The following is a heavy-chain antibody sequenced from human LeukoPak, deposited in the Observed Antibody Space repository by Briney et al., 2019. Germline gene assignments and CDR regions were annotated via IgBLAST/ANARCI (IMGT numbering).Heavy chain of an antibody. CDR1: GFTFSSYG. V-gene: IGHV3-30*02. D-gene: IGHD3-10*01. Sequence: PGGSLRLSCAASGFTFSSYGMHWVRQAPGKGLEWVAFIRYDGSNKYYADSVKGRFTISRDNAKNSLYLQMNSLRAEDTAVYYCARDTLSGAPDAFDIWGQGTMVTVSS. CDR2: IRYDGSNK. J-gene: IGHJ3*02. CDR3: ARDTLSGAPDAFDI.